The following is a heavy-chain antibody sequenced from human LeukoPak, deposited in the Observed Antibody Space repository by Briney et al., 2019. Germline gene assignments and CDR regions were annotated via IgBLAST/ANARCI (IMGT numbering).Heavy chain of an antibody. CDR1: GYTFTSYD. J-gene: IGHJ4*02. CDR2: MNPNSGNT. Sequence: ASVKVSCKASGYTFTSYDINWVRQATGQGLEWMGWMNPNSGNTGYAQKFQGRVTITTDESTSTAYMELSSLRSEDTAVYYCARDIIAAAGDVYFDYWGQGTLVTVSS. V-gene: IGHV1-8*01. D-gene: IGHD6-13*01. CDR3: ARDIIAAAGDVYFDY.